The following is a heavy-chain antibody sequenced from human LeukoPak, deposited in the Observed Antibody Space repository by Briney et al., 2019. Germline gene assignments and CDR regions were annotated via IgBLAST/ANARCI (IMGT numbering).Heavy chain of an antibody. D-gene: IGHD3-10*01. J-gene: IGHJ6*03. V-gene: IGHV3-11*04. CDR3: ARASLGTMVRGVIRYYYMDV. Sequence: GGSLRLSCAASGFTFSDYYMSWIRQAPGKGLEWVSYISSSGSTIYYADSVKGRFTISRDNAKNSLYLQMNSLRAEDTAVYYCARASLGTMVRGVIRYYYMDVWGKGTAVTISS. CDR1: GFTFSDYY. CDR2: ISSSGSTI.